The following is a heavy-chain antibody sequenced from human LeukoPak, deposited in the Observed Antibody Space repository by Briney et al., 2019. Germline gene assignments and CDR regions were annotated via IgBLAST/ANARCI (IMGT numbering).Heavy chain of an antibody. D-gene: IGHD2/OR15-2a*01. Sequence: PGGSLRLSCAASGFTFSSYGMSWVRQAPGKGLEWVSAISGSGGSTYYADSVKGRFTISRDNSKNTLYLQMNSLRAEDTAVYYCANYPGVIADPHHFDYWGQGTLVTVSS. V-gene: IGHV3-23*01. CDR2: ISGSGGST. CDR3: ANYPGVIADPHHFDY. CDR1: GFTFSSYG. J-gene: IGHJ4*02.